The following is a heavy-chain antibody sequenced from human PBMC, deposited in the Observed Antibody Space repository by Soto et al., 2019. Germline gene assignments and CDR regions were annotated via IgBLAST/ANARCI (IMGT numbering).Heavy chain of an antibody. Sequence: EVQLLESGGGLVQPGGSLRLSCAASGLTFSSYAMSWVRQAPGKGLEWGSAISGSGDSTYYADSVKGRFTISRDNSKNKLYLQMSSLRAEDTAVYYCAKDSKWALPCCLFDPWGQGTLVTVSS. J-gene: IGHJ5*02. V-gene: IGHV3-23*01. CDR1: GLTFSSYA. CDR2: ISGSGDST. D-gene: IGHD1-26*01. CDR3: AKDSKWALPCCLFDP.